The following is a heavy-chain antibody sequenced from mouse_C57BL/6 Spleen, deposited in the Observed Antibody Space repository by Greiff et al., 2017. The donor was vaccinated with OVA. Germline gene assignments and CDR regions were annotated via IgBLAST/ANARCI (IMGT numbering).Heavy chain of an antibody. CDR3: ARAGGGYYLYAMDY. J-gene: IGHJ4*01. CDR2: IDPSDSYT. Sequence: QVQLRQPGAELVMPGASVKLSCKASGYTFTSYWMHWVKQRPGQGLEWIGEIDPSDSYTNYNQKFKGKSTLTVDKSSSTAYMQLSSLTSEDSAVYYCARAGGGYYLYAMDYWGQGTSVTVSS. CDR1: GYTFTSYW. D-gene: IGHD2-3*01. V-gene: IGHV1-69*01.